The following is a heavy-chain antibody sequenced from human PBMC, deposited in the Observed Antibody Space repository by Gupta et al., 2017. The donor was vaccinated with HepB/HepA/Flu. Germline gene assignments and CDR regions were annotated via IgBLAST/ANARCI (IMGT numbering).Heavy chain of an antibody. Sequence: QVQLVQSVVEVKKPRSSVTVFCQVCCHTFGSSALTRVRQAPGQGLEWMGGIIPICGTANYAQKFQGRVTITADKSTSTAYMELSSLRSEDTAVYYCARALVGRTDAFDIWGQGTMVTVSS. CDR1: CHTFGSSA. V-gene: IGHV1-69*06. CDR3: ARALVGRTDAFDI. CDR2: IIPICGTA. D-gene: IGHD2-15*01. J-gene: IGHJ3*02.